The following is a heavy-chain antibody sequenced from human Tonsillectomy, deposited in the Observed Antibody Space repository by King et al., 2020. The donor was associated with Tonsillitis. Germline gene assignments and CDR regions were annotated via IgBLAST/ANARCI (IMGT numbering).Heavy chain of an antibody. CDR3: ASRPYYYDSSGYSGDYFDY. CDR1: GFTFSSYA. CDR2: ISSSGGYT. Sequence: VQLVESGGGLVQPGGSLRFSCAASGFTFSSYAMSWVRQAPGKGLEWVSGISSSGGYTYYADSVKGRFTISRDNSKNTLYLQMDSLRVEDTAVYYCASRPYYYDSSGYSGDYFDYWGQGTLVTVSS. V-gene: IGHV3-23*04. D-gene: IGHD3-22*01. J-gene: IGHJ4*02.